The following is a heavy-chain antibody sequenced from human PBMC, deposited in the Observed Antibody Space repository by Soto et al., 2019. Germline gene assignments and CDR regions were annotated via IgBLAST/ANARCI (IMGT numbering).Heavy chain of an antibody. Sequence: QVQLQQWGAGLLKPSETLSLTCAVYGGSFSGYYWSWIRQPPGKGLEWIGEINHSGSTNYNPSLKSRVTISVDTSKNQFSLKLSSVTAADTAVYYCAREGYCSGGSCYSRTLDYWCQGTLVTVSS. J-gene: IGHJ4*02. CDR1: GGSFSGYY. CDR2: INHSGST. V-gene: IGHV4-34*01. CDR3: AREGYCSGGSCYSRTLDY. D-gene: IGHD2-15*01.